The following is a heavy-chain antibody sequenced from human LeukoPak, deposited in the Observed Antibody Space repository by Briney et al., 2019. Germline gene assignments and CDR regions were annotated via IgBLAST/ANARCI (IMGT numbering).Heavy chain of an antibody. CDR1: GGSFSGYY. J-gene: IGHJ4*02. V-gene: IGHV4-34*01. CDR2: INHSGST. CDR3: ARGLYHHSTYSSSSCVYFDY. D-gene: IGHD6-13*01. Sequence: KPSETLSLTCAVYGGSFSGYYWSWIRQPPGKGLEWIGEINHSGSTNYNPSLKSRVTISVDTSKNQFSLKLSSVTAADTAVYYCARGLYHHSTYSSSSCVYFDYWGQGTLVTVSS.